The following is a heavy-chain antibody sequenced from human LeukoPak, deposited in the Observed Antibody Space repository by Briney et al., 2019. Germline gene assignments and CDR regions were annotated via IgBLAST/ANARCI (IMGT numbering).Heavy chain of an antibody. V-gene: IGHV3-7*01. CDR3: ARVVGYQYYFDF. Sequence: TGGSLRLSCAASGFTFSSYWMSWVRQAPGKGLEWVAKIKQDGSEKYYVDSMNSRFTISRDNAKNSLYLQMNSLRAEDTAVYYCARVVGYQYYFDFWGQGTLVTVSS. CDR2: IKQDGSEK. CDR1: GFTFSSYW. D-gene: IGHD5-18*01. J-gene: IGHJ4*02.